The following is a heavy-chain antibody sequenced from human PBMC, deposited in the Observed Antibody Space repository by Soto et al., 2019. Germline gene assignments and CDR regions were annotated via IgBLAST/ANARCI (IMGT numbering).Heavy chain of an antibody. J-gene: IGHJ6*02. CDR1: GYNFTTYW. D-gene: IGHD3-3*02. CDR3: ARKHFDDSHYGMEV. V-gene: IGHV5-10-1*01. Sequence: PKISCKVSGYNFTTYWITWVRQITGKGLELIGRIDPSDPYTNYIPSFRGHVTISADKSINTAYLQCNSLKASDTAIYYCARKHFDDSHYGMEVWGQGTTVTVSS. CDR2: IDPSDPYT.